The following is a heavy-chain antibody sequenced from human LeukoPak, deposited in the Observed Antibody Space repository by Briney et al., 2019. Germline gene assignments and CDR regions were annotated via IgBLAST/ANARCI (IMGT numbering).Heavy chain of an antibody. CDR2: IYPGDSDT. CDR1: GYSFTRYW. Sequence: GESLKISCKGSGYSFTRYWIGWVRQMPGKGLEWMGIIYPGDSDTRYSPSFQGQVTISADKSISTAYLQWSSLKASDTAMYYCARGAYGSGSYWEWFDPWGQGTLVTVSS. CDR3: ARGAYGSGSYWEWFDP. V-gene: IGHV5-51*01. D-gene: IGHD3-10*01. J-gene: IGHJ5*02.